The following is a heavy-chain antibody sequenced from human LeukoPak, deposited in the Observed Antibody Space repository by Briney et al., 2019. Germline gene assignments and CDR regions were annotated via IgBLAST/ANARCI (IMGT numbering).Heavy chain of an antibody. CDR1: GYTFTSYG. CDR2: ISAYNGNT. D-gene: IGHD6-19*01. J-gene: IGHJ4*02. V-gene: IGHV1-18*01. CDR3: ARERLSGFIDY. Sequence: ASVKVSCKASGYTFTSYGISWVRQAPGQGLEWMGWISAYNGNTKYAQELQGRVTMTTDTATGTTYMELRSLRSDHTAVYYCARERLSGFIDYWGQGTLVTVSS.